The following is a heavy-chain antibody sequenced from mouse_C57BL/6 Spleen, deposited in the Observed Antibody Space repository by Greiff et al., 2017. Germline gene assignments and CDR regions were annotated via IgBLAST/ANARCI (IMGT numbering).Heavy chain of an antibody. V-gene: IGHV5-17*01. J-gene: IGHJ2*01. CDR2: LSSGSSTI. CDR3: ARDDYEEENYFDY. Sequence: EVQGVESGGGLVKPGGSLKLSCAASGFTFSDYGMHWVRQAPEKGLEWVAYLSSGSSTIYYADTVKGRFTISRDNAKNTLFLQMTSLRSEDTAMYYCARDDYEEENYFDYWGQGTTLTVSS. D-gene: IGHD2-4*01. CDR1: GFTFSDYG.